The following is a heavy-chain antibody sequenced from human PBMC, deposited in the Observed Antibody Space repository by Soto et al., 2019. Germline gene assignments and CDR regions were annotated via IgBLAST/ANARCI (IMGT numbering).Heavy chain of an antibody. CDR2: IRNKANSYTT. V-gene: IGHV3-72*01. CDR3: ARFSNYYMDV. CDR1: GFTFSDHY. D-gene: IGHD4-4*01. J-gene: IGHJ6*03. Sequence: GGSLGLSCAASGFTFSDHYMDWVRQAPGKGLEWVGRIRNKANSYTTEYAASVKGRFTISRDDSKNSLYLQMNSLKTEDTAVYYCARFSNYYMDVWGKGTTVTVSS.